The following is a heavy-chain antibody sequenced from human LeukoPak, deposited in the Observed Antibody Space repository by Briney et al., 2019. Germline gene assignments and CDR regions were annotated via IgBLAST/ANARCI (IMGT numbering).Heavy chain of an antibody. CDR1: GYTFTSYY. CDR2: INPSGGST. Sequence: ASVKVSRKASGYTFTSYYMHWVRQAPGQGLEWMGIINPSGGSTSYAQKSQGRVTMPRDTSTSTVYMALSSLRSEDTAVYYCARDAARAMARGDWYFDYWGQGTLVTVSS. D-gene: IGHD3/OR15-3a*01. J-gene: IGHJ4*02. V-gene: IGHV1-46*01. CDR3: ARDAARAMARGDWYFDY.